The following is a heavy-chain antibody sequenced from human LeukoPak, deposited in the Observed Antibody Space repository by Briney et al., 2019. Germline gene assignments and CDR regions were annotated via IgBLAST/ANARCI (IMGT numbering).Heavy chain of an antibody. D-gene: IGHD2-8*01. Sequence: SETLSLTCAVSGYSISSGYYWGWIRQPPGKGLEWIGSIYHSGSTYYNPSLKSRVTISVDTSKNQFSLKLSSVTAAGTAVYYCARAMVYVLNWFDPWGQEPLVTVSS. J-gene: IGHJ5*02. CDR1: GYSISSGYY. CDR2: IYHSGST. CDR3: ARAMVYVLNWFDP. V-gene: IGHV4-38-2*01.